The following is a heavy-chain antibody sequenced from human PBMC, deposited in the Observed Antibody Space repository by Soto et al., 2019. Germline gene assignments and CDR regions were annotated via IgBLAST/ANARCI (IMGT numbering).Heavy chain of an antibody. CDR3: AREFVGAIYFDY. CDR2: ISYDGSNK. V-gene: IGHV3-30-3*01. D-gene: IGHD1-26*01. CDR1: GFIFSRYA. Sequence: QVQLVESGGGVVQPGGSLTLSCAASGFIFSRYAVHWVRQAPGKALEWVAIISYDGSNKYYADSVKGRFTISRDNSESTLYLQMNGLRPEDTALYYCAREFVGAIYFDYWGQGTLVTVSS. J-gene: IGHJ4*02.